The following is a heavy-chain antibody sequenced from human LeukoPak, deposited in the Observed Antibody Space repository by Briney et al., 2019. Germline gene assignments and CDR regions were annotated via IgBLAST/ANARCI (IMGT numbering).Heavy chain of an antibody. V-gene: IGHV4-39*01. Sequence: PSETLSLTCTVSGASVTSSSYYWGWIRQPPGKGLEWIGIIYYSGSTYYNPSLKSRVTISVDTSKNQFSLKLSSVTAADTAVYYCARPSRAVAGTLDYWGQGTLVTVSS. J-gene: IGHJ4*02. CDR3: ARPSRAVAGTLDY. CDR2: IYYSGST. CDR1: GASVTSSSYY. D-gene: IGHD6-19*01.